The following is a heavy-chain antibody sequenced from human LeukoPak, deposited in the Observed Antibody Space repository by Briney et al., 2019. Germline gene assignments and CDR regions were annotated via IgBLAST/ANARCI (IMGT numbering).Heavy chain of an antibody. Sequence: SETLSLTCTVSGGSISSYHWSWIRQPPGKGLQWIGFIYSSGSNNYNPSLKSRVTISLDTSKNQFSLRVSSVTSADTAVYYCARGNSGYDYAFDIWGQGTMVTVSS. D-gene: IGHD5-12*01. CDR1: GGSISSYH. J-gene: IGHJ3*02. V-gene: IGHV4-59*01. CDR2: IYSSGSN. CDR3: ARGNSGYDYAFDI.